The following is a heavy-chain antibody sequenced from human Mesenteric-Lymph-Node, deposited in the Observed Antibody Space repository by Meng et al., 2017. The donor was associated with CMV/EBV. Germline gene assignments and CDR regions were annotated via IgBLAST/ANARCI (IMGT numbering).Heavy chain of an antibody. D-gene: IGHD3-10*01. J-gene: IGHJ4*02. CDR3: ARGYGPGSYFLDY. Sequence: SCAAFGLTVRTNYMYWVRQAPGKGLEWVSVIQSDARTDYADSVKGRFTISRDNSENTFYLQMNSLRAEDTAVYYCARGYGPGSYFLDYWGQGTLVTVSS. CDR2: IQSDART. CDR1: GLTVRTNY. V-gene: IGHV3-53*01.